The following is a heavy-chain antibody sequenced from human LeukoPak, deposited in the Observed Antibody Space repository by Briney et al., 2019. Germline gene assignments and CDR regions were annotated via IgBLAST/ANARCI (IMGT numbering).Heavy chain of an antibody. J-gene: IGHJ4*02. Sequence: QSGGSLRLSCAASGFTFGSYWMSWVRQAPGKGLEWVANIKQDGSEKYYVDSVKGRFTISRDNAKNSLYLQMNSLRAEDTAVYHCARELQVWSVSDHWGQGTLVTVSS. D-gene: IGHD5-18*01. CDR2: IKQDGSEK. V-gene: IGHV3-7*01. CDR1: GFTFGSYW. CDR3: ARELQVWSVSDH.